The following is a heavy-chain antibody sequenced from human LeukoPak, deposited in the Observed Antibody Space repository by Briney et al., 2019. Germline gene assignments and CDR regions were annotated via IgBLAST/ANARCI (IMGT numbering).Heavy chain of an antibody. CDR3: ASHCSGGSCYF. CDR2: ISGSGSST. J-gene: IGHJ4*02. D-gene: IGHD2-15*01. Sequence: GGSLRLSCAASGFTLSSYAISWVRQAPGKGLEWVSAISGSGSSTYYANSVKGRFTISRDNSKNTLYLQVNSLRAEDTAVYYCASHCSGGSCYFWGQGTLVSVSS. CDR1: GFTLSSYA. V-gene: IGHV3-23*01.